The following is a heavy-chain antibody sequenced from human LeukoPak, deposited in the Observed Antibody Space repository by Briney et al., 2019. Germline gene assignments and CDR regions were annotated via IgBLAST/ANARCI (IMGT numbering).Heavy chain of an antibody. CDR3: ARGSIWNY. CDR2: IYHGGST. J-gene: IGHJ4*02. D-gene: IGHD3-3*01. V-gene: IGHV4-30-2*01. Sequence: SETLSLTCAVSGGSISSGGYSWSWIRQPPGKGLEWIGYIYHGGSTYYNPSLKSRVTISVDRSKNQFSLKLSSVTAADTAVYYCARGSIWNYWGQGTLVTVSS. CDR1: GGSISSGGYS.